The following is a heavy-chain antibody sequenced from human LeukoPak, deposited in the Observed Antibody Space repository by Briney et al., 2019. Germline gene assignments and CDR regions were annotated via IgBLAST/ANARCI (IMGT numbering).Heavy chain of an antibody. CDR3: GGVDIVVVPAARDFDY. D-gene: IGHD2-2*03. CDR2: IYYSGST. CDR1: GGSISSYY. J-gene: IGHJ4*02. Sequence: PSETLSLTFTVSGGSISSYYWSWIRQPPGKGLEWIGYIYYSGSTNYNPSLKSRVTISVDTSKNQFSLKLSSVTAADTAVYYCGGVDIVVVPAARDFDYWGQGTLVTVSS. V-gene: IGHV4-59*08.